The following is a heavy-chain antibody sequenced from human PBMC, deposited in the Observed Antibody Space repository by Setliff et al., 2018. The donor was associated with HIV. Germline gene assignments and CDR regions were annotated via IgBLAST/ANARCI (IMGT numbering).Heavy chain of an antibody. Sequence: SETLSLTCTVSGYSISSGYYWGWIRQPPGKGLEWIGSIYHSGSTYYNPSLKSRVTISVDTSKNQFSLKLSSVTAADTAVYYCARVSRGIVGATWGDWFDPWGRGTLVTVS. D-gene: IGHD1-26*01. J-gene: IGHJ5*02. V-gene: IGHV4-38-2*02. CDR1: GYSISSGYY. CDR2: IYHSGST. CDR3: ARVSRGIVGATWGDWFDP.